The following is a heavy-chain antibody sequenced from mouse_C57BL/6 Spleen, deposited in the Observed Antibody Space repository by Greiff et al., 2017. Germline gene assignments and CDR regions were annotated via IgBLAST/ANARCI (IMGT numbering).Heavy chain of an antibody. CDR2: IDPSDSYT. CDR3: AREGAAQAQNEY. CDR1: GYTFTSYW. J-gene: IGHJ2*01. Sequence: VQLQQPGAELVRPGTSVKLSCKASGYTFTSYWMHWVKQRPGQGLEWIGVIDPSDSYTNYNQKFKGKATLTVDTSSSTAYMQLSSLTSEDSAVYYCAREGAAQAQNEYWGQGTTLTVSS. D-gene: IGHD3-2*02. V-gene: IGHV1-59*01.